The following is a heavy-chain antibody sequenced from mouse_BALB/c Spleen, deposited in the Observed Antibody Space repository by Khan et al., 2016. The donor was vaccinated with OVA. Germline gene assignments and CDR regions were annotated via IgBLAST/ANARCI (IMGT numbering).Heavy chain of an antibody. CDR2: ISSGDTT. CDR1: GFTFSNYG. J-gene: IGHJ3*01. Sequence: EVKVVESGGGLVKPGGSLKLSCAASGFTFSNYGVSWVRQTPEKRLEWVASISSGDTTYYPDSVQGRFTISRDNARTILYLQMSSLRSEDTAMYYCARDYGFAYWGQGTLVTVSA. D-gene: IGHD1-1*01. V-gene: IGHV5-6-5*01. CDR3: ARDYGFAY.